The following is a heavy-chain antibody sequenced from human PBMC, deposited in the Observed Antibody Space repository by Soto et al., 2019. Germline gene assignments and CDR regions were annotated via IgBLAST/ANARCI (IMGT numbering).Heavy chain of an antibody. V-gene: IGHV3-11*01. D-gene: IGHD2-2*01. Sequence: QVQLVESGGGVVKPGGSLRLSCSASGFSFSDYYMTWVRQAPGKGLEWISFISGSGTNIYYAESVEGRFTISRDNARNSVHLQMNDLRGGDTAPYFCAKMSSTDSYDPVFSWGQGTVVTVSS. CDR1: GFSFSDYY. CDR3: AKMSSTDSYDPVFS. J-gene: IGHJ4*02. CDR2: ISGSGTNI.